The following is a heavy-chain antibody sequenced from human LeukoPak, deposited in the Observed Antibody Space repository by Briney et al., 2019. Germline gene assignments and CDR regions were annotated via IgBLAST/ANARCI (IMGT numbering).Heavy chain of an antibody. J-gene: IGHJ6*03. V-gene: IGHV1-8*03. D-gene: IGHD6-13*01. CDR3: ARDPERGAAALGYYYYYMDV. CDR2: MNPNSGNT. CDR1: GYTFTSYD. Sequence: GASVKVSCKASGYTFTSYDINWVRQATGQGLEWMGWMNPNSGNTGYAQKFQGRVTITRNTSISTAYMELSRLTSDDTAVYYCARDPERGAAALGYYYYYMDVWGKGTTVTISS.